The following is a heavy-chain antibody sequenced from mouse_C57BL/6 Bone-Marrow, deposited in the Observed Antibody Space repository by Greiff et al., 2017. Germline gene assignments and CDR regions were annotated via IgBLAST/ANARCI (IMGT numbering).Heavy chain of an antibody. CDR2: IWTGGGT. V-gene: IGHV2-9-1*01. CDR3: ASHYGTTGAWFAY. J-gene: IGHJ3*01. Sequence: QVQLQQSGPGLVAPSQILSITCTVSGFSLTSYAISWVRQPPGKGLEWLGVIWTGGGTNYNSALKSRLSISKDNSKSQVFLKMNSLQTDDTARYYCASHYGTTGAWFAYWGQGSLVTVSA. CDR1: GFSLTSYA. D-gene: IGHD1-1*01.